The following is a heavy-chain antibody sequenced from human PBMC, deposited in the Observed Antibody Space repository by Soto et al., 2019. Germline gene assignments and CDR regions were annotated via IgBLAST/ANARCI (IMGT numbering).Heavy chain of an antibody. CDR1: GGTFVRHV. J-gene: IGHJ4*02. CDR3: ATPACAATWCSPSHNLDH. Sequence: QVQLVQSGAEVKKPESSVKVSCKTSGGTFVRHVISWVRQAPGQGPEWMGKINPLSGISNYAQKFQDRVTFTADTDSSTAYMELSSLRADDTAVYYCATPACAATWCSPSHNLDHWGQGTLGNVSS. V-gene: IGHV1-69*09. CDR2: INPLSGIS. D-gene: IGHD2-2*01.